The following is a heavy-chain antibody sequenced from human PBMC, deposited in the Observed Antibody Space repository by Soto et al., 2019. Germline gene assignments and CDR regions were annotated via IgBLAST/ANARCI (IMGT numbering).Heavy chain of an antibody. CDR1: GYTFTSYG. CDR3: ARARQFGGVIPRNFDY. CDR2: ISAYNGNT. V-gene: IGHV1-18*01. J-gene: IGHJ4*02. Sequence: QVQLVQSGAEVKKPGASVKVSCKASGYTFTSYGISWVRQAPGQGLEWMGWISAYNGNTNYAQKLQGRVTMTTDTSTRTAYMELRSLRSDDRAVYYCARARQFGGVIPRNFDYWGQGTLVTVSS. D-gene: IGHD3-16*02.